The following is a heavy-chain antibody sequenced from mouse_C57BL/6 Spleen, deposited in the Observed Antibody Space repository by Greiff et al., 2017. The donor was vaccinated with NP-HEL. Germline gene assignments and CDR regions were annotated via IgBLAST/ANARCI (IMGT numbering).Heavy chain of an antibody. D-gene: IGHD2-4*01. V-gene: IGHV1-54*01. CDR2: IYPGSGGT. J-gene: IGHJ1*03. CDR3: ARREDDYDGWYFDV. CDR1: GYAFTNYL. Sequence: QVQLQQSGAELVRPGTSVKVSCKASGYAFTNYLIERVKQRPGQGLEWIGVIYPGSGGTNYNEKFKGKATLTADKSSSTAYMQLSSLTSEDSAVYFCARREDDYDGWYFDVWGTGTTVTVSS.